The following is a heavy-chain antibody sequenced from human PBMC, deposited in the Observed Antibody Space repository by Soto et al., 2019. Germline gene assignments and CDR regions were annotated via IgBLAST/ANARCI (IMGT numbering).Heavy chain of an antibody. D-gene: IGHD2-21*02. V-gene: IGHV1-8*01. CDR3: ARDAYCGGDCSARCMDV. J-gene: IGHJ6*02. Sequence: QVQLVQSGAEVKKPGASVKVSCKASGYTFTSYDINWVRQATGQGLAWMGWMNPNSGNTGYAQKFQGRVTMTKNTSISTAYMELSSLRSEDTAVYYCARDAYCGGDCSARCMDVWGQGTTVTVSS. CDR2: MNPNSGNT. CDR1: GYTFTSYD.